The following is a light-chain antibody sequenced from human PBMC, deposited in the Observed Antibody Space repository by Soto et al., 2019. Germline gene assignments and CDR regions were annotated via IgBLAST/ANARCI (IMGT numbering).Light chain of an antibody. J-gene: IGLJ2*01. CDR3: QSYDSSLSAVV. CDR2: DNN. V-gene: IGLV1-40*01. CDR1: SSNIGAAYD. Sequence: QSVLTQPPSVSRAPGQRVTISCTGGSSNIGAAYDVQWYQQLPGTAPQLLIYDNNNRPSGVPGRFSGSKSGTSASLAITGLQAEDEADYYCQSYDSSLSAVVFGGGTKLTVL.